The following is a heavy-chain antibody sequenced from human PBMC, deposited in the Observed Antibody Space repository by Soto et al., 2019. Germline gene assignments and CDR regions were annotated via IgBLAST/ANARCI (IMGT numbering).Heavy chain of an antibody. J-gene: IGHJ4*02. D-gene: IGHD2-15*01. V-gene: IGHV4-31*03. CDR1: GGSISSGGYY. CDR2: IYYSGST. CDR3: ARGRSSSYHDFDY. Sequence: QVQLQESGPGLVKPSQTLSLTCTVSGGSISSGGYYWSWIRQHPGKGLEWIGYIYYSGSTYYNPSLKSRVTISVDTSKIQFSLKLSSVTAADTAVYYCARGRSSSYHDFDYWGQGTLVTVSS.